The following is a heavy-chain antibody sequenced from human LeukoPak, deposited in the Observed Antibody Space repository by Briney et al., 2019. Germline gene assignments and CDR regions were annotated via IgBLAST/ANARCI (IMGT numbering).Heavy chain of an antibody. CDR3: ARDGGSQVFDY. CDR2: IIPIFGTA. CDR1: GGGFNNFA. Sequence: EASVKVSCETSGGGFNNFAVTWVRQAPGQGLEWMGGIIPIFGTANYAQKFQGRVTITADESTSTAYMELSSLRSEDTAVYYCARDGGSQVFDYWGQGTLVTVSS. V-gene: IGHV1-69*13. J-gene: IGHJ4*02. D-gene: IGHD1-26*01.